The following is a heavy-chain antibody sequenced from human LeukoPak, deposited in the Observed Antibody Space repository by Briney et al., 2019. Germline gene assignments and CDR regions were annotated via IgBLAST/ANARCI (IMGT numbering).Heavy chain of an antibody. CDR3: ARDGYRLSGYFYYMDV. CDR2: MNPNSGNT. Sequence: ASVKVSCKASGYTFTSYDINWVRQATGQGLEWMGWMNPNSGNTGYAQKFQGRVTMTRNTSISTAYMELSSLRSEGTAVYYCARDGYRLSGYFYYMDVWGKGTTVTVSS. CDR1: GYTFTSYD. V-gene: IGHV1-8*01. J-gene: IGHJ6*03. D-gene: IGHD2-2*03.